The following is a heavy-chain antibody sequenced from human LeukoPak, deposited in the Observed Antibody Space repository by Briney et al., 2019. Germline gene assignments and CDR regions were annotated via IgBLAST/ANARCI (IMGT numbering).Heavy chain of an antibody. Sequence: GESLKISCEASGYNLIHYWIGWVRQVPGKGLEWMGIIYPADSDTKYSPSFHGQVTISADKSISTAYLQLVNLKPSDTAIYYCARRNWNSGYYLDLWGQGTPVTVSS. V-gene: IGHV5-51*01. J-gene: IGHJ4*02. D-gene: IGHD3-22*01. CDR3: ARRNWNSGYYLDL. CDR1: GYNLIHYW. CDR2: IYPADSDT.